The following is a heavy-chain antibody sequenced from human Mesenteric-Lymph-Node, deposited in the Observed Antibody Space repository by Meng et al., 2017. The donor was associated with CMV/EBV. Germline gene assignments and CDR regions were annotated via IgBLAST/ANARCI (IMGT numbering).Heavy chain of an antibody. V-gene: IGHV3-21*01. CDR2: ISSSSSYI. CDR3: AREEQQLVSN. D-gene: IGHD6-13*01. CDR1: GFTFSSYS. Sequence: GESLKISCAASGFTFSSYSMNWVRQAPGKGLEWVSSISSSSSYIYYADSVKGRFTISRDNAKNSLYLQMNSLRAEDTAVYYCAREEQQLVSNWGQGTLVTVSS. J-gene: IGHJ4*02.